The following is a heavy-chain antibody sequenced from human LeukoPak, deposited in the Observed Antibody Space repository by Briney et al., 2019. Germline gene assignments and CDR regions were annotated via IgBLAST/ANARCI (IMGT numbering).Heavy chain of an antibody. CDR1: GGSISSYY. J-gene: IGHJ4*02. CDR2: INYSRST. V-gene: IGHV4-59*01. CDR3: ARTYSGSYTGAYYFDY. D-gene: IGHD1-26*01. Sequence: SETLSLTCTVSGGSISSYYWSWLAQPPGKGLEWFGYINYSRSTNYNPSLNSRVTISVDTSTNQFSLKLSSVTAADTAVYYCARTYSGSYTGAYYFDYWGQGTLVTVSS.